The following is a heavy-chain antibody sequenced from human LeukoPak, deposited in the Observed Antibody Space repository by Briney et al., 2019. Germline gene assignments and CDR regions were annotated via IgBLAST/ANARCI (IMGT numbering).Heavy chain of an antibody. CDR1: GFTFSSYA. D-gene: IGHD3-9*01. V-gene: IGHV3-23*01. CDR3: AKVAIDILTGFPEDPYFDY. CDR2: ISGSGGST. Sequence: PGGSLRLSCAASGFTFSSYAMSWVRQAPGKGVEWVSAISGSGGSTYYADSVKGRFTISRDNSKNTLYLQMNSLRAEDTAVYYCAKVAIDILTGFPEDPYFDYWGQGTLVTVSS. J-gene: IGHJ4*02.